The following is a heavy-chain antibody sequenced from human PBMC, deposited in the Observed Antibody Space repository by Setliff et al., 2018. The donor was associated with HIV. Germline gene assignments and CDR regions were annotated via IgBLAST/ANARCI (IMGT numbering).Heavy chain of an antibody. Sequence: ASVKVSCKASGYTLSDYVMNWVRQAPGQGLEWLGWMNAKTGNSGYGQGFAGRFVLSFDTSASTAYLQINGLKAEDTAVYYCARAAAMDRDWFDPWGQGTLVTVSS. CDR1: GYTLSDYV. V-gene: IGHV7-4-1*02. D-gene: IGHD2-2*01. CDR2: MNAKTGNS. J-gene: IGHJ5*02. CDR3: ARAAAMDRDWFDP.